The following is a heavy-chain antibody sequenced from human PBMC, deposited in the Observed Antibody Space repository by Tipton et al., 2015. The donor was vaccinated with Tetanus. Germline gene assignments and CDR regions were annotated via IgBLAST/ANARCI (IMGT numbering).Heavy chain of an antibody. V-gene: IGHV4-59*01. CDR1: GASISGYY. CDR3: ARRRSTTALSYYLDS. D-gene: IGHD4-17*01. J-gene: IGHJ4*02. Sequence: TLSLTCTVSGASISGYYWNWIRQSPGKGLEWIGYIHYSGSTNYNPSLKSRVTLSIDTPKTQFSLKLISVTPADTAVYYCARRRSTTALSYYLDSWGQGTLVTVSS. CDR2: IHYSGST.